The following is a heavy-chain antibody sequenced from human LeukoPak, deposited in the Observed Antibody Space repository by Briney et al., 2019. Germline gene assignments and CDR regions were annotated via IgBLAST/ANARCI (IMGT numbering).Heavy chain of an antibody. D-gene: IGHD2-15*01. CDR1: GYTFTGYY. Sequence: GAPVKVSCKASGYTFTGYYMHWVRQAPGQGLEWMGWINPNSGGTNYAQKFQGRVTMTRDTSISTAYMELSRLRSDDTAVYYCARGPNCSGGSCYSRWFVYWGQGTLVTVSS. V-gene: IGHV1-2*02. CDR2: INPNSGGT. CDR3: ARGPNCSGGSCYSRWFVY. J-gene: IGHJ5*01.